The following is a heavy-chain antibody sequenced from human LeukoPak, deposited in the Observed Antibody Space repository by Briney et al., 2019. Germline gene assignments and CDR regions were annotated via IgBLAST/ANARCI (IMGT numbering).Heavy chain of an antibody. CDR1: GFTFSDYY. D-gene: IGHD3-22*01. V-gene: IGHV3-11*04. Sequence: PGGSLRLSCAASGFTFSDYYMSWIRQAPGKGLEWVSYISSSGTTIYFADSVEGRFTISRDNAKNLVYLQMSSLRAEDTAIYYCARDETYDYESNGYLDFWGQGALVTVSS. CDR2: ISSSGTTI. CDR3: ARDETYDYESNGYLDF. J-gene: IGHJ4*02.